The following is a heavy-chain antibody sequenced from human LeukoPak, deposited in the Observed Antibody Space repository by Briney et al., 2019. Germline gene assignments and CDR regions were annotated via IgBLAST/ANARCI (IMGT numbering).Heavy chain of an antibody. CDR3: ARVNRNIVLMVYGVVDY. V-gene: IGHV4-30-4*08. CDR1: GDSISGGAFY. CDR2: IYYSGST. J-gene: IGHJ4*02. Sequence: PSETLSLTCTVSGDSISGGAFYWSWIRQHPGTGLEWIGYIYYSGSTYYNPSLKSRVTISVDTSKNQFSLKLSSVTAADTAVYYCARVNRNIVLMVYGVVDYWGQGTLVTVSS. D-gene: IGHD2-8*01.